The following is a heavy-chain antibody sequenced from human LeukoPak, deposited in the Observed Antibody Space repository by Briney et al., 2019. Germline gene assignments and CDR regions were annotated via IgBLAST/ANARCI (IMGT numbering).Heavy chain of an antibody. CDR3: ARDVCSGGSCYSWAHYYYYYYGMDV. CDR2: INPNRGGT. Sequence: GASVKVSCKASGYTFTGYYMHWVRQAPGQGLEWMGWINPNRGGTNYAQKFQGRVTMTRDTSISTAYMELSRLRSDDTAVYYCARDVCSGGSCYSWAHYYYYYYGMDVWGQGTTVTVSS. D-gene: IGHD2-15*01. J-gene: IGHJ6*02. CDR1: GYTFTGYY. V-gene: IGHV1-2*02.